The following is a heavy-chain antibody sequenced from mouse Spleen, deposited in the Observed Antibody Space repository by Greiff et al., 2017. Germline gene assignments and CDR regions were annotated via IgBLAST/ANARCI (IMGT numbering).Heavy chain of an antibody. CDR1: GYTFTSYW. CDR2: IDPSDSYT. D-gene: IGHD1-1*01. J-gene: IGHJ1*01. V-gene: IGHV1-59*01. Sequence: QVQLQQPGAELVRPGTSVKLSCKASGYTFTSYWMHWVKQRPGQGLEWIGVIDPSDSYTNYNQKFKGKATLTVDTSSSTAYMQLSSLTSEDSAVYYCARGPPTVVATIDWYFDVWGAGTTVTVSS. CDR3: ARGPPTVVATIDWYFDV.